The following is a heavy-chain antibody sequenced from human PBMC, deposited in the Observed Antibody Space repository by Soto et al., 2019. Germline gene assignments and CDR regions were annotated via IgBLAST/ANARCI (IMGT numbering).Heavy chain of an antibody. V-gene: IGHV4-34*01. Sequence: PSETLSITCAVYGGSLSGYYWSWIRQPPGKGLEWIGEINHSGSTNYNPSLKSRVTISVDTSKDQFSLKLSSVTAAETAVYYCARSFRRCSGSSWGQGTLVTVDS. J-gene: IGHJ5*02. D-gene: IGHD3-10*02. CDR2: INHSGST. CDR1: GGSLSGYY. CDR3: ARSFRRCSGSS.